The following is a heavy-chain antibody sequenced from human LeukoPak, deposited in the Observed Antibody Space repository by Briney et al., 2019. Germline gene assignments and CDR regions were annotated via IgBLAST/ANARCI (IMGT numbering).Heavy chain of an antibody. D-gene: IGHD2-21*01. CDR2: INPNSGGT. J-gene: IGHJ4*02. Sequence: ASVKVSCKASGYTFSDYYIHWVRQAPGQGLEWMGWINPNSGGTNYAQPFQGRITMTSDTSTNTVYMDLSSLKSDDTAVYYCARDRLVFADTAFDYWGQGTLVTVSS. V-gene: IGHV1-2*02. CDR1: GYTFSDYY. CDR3: ARDRLVFADTAFDY.